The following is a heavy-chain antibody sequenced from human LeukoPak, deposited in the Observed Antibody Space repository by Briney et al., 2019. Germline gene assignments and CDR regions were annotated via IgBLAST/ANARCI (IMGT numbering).Heavy chain of an antibody. Sequence: GASVKVSCKASGYTFTGYYMHWVRQAPGQGLEWMGWINPNSGVTNYAQKYQGRVTMTRDTSISTAYMELSRLTSDDTAVYYCARDRGRPTPTDYWGQGTLVTVSS. CDR1: GYTFTGYY. D-gene: IGHD3-10*01. CDR3: ARDRGRPTPTDY. J-gene: IGHJ4*02. V-gene: IGHV1-2*02. CDR2: INPNSGVT.